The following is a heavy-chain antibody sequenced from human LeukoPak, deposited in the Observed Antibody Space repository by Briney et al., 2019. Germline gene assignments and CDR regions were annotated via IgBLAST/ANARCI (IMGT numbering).Heavy chain of an antibody. V-gene: IGHV3-43*02. Sequence: GGSLRLSCAASGFTFDNYAMHWVRQTPGKGLEWVSLISGGGGSTSYADSVKGRFTISRDNSKGSLYLQMNSLRTEDTALYYCAKVLGSSSWYSLGYWGQGTLVTVSS. J-gene: IGHJ4*02. CDR2: ISGGGGST. CDR1: GFTFDNYA. D-gene: IGHD6-13*01. CDR3: AKVLGSSSWYSLGY.